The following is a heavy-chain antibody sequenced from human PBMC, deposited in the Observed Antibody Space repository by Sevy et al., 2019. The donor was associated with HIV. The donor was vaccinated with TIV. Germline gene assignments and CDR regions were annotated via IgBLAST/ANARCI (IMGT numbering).Heavy chain of an antibody. CDR1: GFTFSSYA. Sequence: GGSLRLSCAASGFTFSSYAMHWVRQAPGKGLEWVAVISYDGSNKYYADSVKGRFTISRDNSKNTVYLQMNSLRAEDTAVYYCARGRWFGELLVPGPIDYWGQGTLVTVS. CDR2: ISYDGSNK. CDR3: ARGRWFGELLVPGPIDY. J-gene: IGHJ4*02. V-gene: IGHV3-30-3*01. D-gene: IGHD3-10*01.